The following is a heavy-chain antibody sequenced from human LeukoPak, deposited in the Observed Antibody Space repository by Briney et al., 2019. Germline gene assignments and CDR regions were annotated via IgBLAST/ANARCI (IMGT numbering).Heavy chain of an antibody. CDR1: GYTFTGYY. CDR2: INPNSGGT. Sequence: ASVKVSCKASGYTFTGYYMHWVRQAPGQGLEWMGWINPNSGGTNYAQKFQGRVTMTRDTSISTAYMELSRLRSDDTAVYYCARAAKVRGVIITLYYWGQGTLVTVSS. V-gene: IGHV1-2*02. CDR3: ARAAKVRGVIITLYY. D-gene: IGHD3-10*01. J-gene: IGHJ4*02.